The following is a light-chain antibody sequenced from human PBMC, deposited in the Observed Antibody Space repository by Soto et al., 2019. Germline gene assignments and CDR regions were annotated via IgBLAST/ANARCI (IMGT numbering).Light chain of an antibody. J-gene: IGKJ1*01. CDR3: QQYYITPWT. Sequence: DIQMTPSPSTLSASIGDTGTHPCRASQTINNWLAWYQQKPGKSPKLLIYDVSSLESGVPSRFSGSGSGTQFTLTISSLQSEDVAVYYCQQYYITPWTFGQGTKVDIK. CDR1: QTINNW. CDR2: DVS. V-gene: IGKV1-5*01.